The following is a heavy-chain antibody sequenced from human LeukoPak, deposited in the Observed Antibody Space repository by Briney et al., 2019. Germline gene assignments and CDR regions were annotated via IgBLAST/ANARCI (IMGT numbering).Heavy chain of an antibody. D-gene: IGHD3-3*01. CDR1: GFTFSNYW. Sequence: GGSLRLSCAASGFTFSNYWMHWIRQVPGKGLVWVSHIKYDGSATNYADSVKGRFTISRDNAKNTLYLQMNSLRAEDTAVYYCVSGSLQSGYNFDYWDQGALVTVSS. V-gene: IGHV3-74*01. CDR3: VSGSLQSGYNFDY. J-gene: IGHJ4*02. CDR2: IKYDGSAT.